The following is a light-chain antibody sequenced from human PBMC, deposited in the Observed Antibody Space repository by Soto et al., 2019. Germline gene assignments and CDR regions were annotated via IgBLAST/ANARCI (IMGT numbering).Light chain of an antibody. CDR2: TNN. J-gene: IGLJ1*01. CDR1: SSNIGSNT. V-gene: IGLV1-44*01. Sequence: QSVLTQPPSAPGTPGQRVTLSCSGSSSNIGSNTVNWYQHLPGTSPKLLISTNNQRPSGVPDRFSGSRSGTSASLAISGLLSEDEADYYCAAWDDSLNAYVFGTGTKVTVL. CDR3: AAWDDSLNAYV.